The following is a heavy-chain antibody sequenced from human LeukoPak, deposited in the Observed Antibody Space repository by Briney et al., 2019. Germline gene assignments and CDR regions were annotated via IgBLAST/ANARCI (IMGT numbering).Heavy chain of an antibody. CDR2: MNPNSGNT. CDR3: VESRKFYCSGGSCYRYYFDY. D-gene: IGHD2-15*01. Sequence: GASVKVSCKASGYTFTSYDINWVRQATGQGLEWMGWMNPNSGNTGYAQKFQGRVTMTRSTSISTAYMELSSLRSEDTAVYYCVESRKFYCSGGSCYRYYFDYWGQGTLVTVSS. V-gene: IGHV1-8*01. CDR1: GYTFTSYD. J-gene: IGHJ4*02.